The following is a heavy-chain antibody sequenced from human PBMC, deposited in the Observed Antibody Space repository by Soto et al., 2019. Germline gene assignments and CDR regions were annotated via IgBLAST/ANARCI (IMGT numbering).Heavy chain of an antibody. V-gene: IGHV4-34*01. CDR1: GGSFSGYY. CDR2: INHSGST. Sequence: PLETLSLTCAVYGGSFSGYYLSWIRQPPGKGLEWIGEINHSGSTNYNPSLKSRVTISVDTSKNQFSLKLSSVTAADTAVYYCARGETYYDILTGYYKENHFDYWGQGTLVTVSS. J-gene: IGHJ4*02. CDR3: ARGETYYDILTGYYKENHFDY. D-gene: IGHD3-9*01.